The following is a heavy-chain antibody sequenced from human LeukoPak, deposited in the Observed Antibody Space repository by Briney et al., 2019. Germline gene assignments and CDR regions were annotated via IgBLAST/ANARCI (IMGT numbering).Heavy chain of an antibody. Sequence: KPSETLSLTCTVSGGSISGYYWSWIRQPPGRGLEWIGYIYYSGSTNYNPSLKSRVTISVDTSKNQFSLKLSSVTAADTAVYYCARGYYGDYHAFDIWGQGTMVTVSS. CDR2: IYYSGST. J-gene: IGHJ3*02. V-gene: IGHV4-59*01. CDR1: GGSISGYY. D-gene: IGHD4-17*01. CDR3: ARGYYGDYHAFDI.